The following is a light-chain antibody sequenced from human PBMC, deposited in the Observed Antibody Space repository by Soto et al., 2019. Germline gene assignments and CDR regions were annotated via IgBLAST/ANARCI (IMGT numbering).Light chain of an antibody. J-gene: IGLJ1*01. CDR1: SSDVGSYNR. V-gene: IGLV2-18*02. CDR2: EVN. CDR3: SSHTSDSSYV. Sequence: QSALTQPPSVSGSPGQSVTISCTGTSSDVGSYNRLSWYQQPPGTAPKLIMYEVNTRPSGVPDRFSGSKSGSTASLTISGLQAEDEADYYCSSHTSDSSYVFGSGTKVTVL.